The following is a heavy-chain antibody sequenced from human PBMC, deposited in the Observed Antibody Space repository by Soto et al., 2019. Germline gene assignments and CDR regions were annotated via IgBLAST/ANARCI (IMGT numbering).Heavy chain of an antibody. J-gene: IGHJ6*02. V-gene: IGHV4-61*01. CDR2: IYYSGST. CDR1: GGSVSSGSYY. D-gene: IGHD6-6*01. Sequence: SETLSLTCTVSGGSVSSGSYYWSWIRQPPGKGLEWIGYIYYSGSTNYNPSLKSRVTISVDTSKNQFSLKLSSVTAADTAVYYCARDVIEYSSSLDYYYYYGMDVWGQGTTVTAP. CDR3: ARDVIEYSSSLDYYYYYGMDV.